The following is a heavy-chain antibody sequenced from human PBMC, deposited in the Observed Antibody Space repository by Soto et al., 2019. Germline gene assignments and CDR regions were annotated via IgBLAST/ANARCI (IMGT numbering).Heavy chain of an antibody. J-gene: IGHJ4*02. D-gene: IGHD6-13*01. CDR2: IYYSGST. Sequence: PSEILSLTCTVSGGSISSGGYYWSWIRQHPGKGLEWIGYIYYSGSTYYNPSLKSRVTISVDTSKNQFSLKLSSVTAADTAVYYCARAQQLVPSFDYWGQGTLVTVSS. CDR3: ARAQQLVPSFDY. CDR1: GGSISSGGYY. V-gene: IGHV4-31*03.